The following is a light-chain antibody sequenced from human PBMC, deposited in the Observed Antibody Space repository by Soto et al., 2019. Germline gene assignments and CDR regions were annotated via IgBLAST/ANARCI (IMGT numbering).Light chain of an antibody. Sequence: EIVLTQSPGTLSLSPGERATLSCRASQSVSSTYLAWYQQKPGQAPGLLLDGTSNTATGIPDSFSGSGSGTDFTLTISRLEPEDFAMYYCQLYVSSHPGYTFGQGTKLEIK. J-gene: IGKJ2*01. CDR1: QSVSSTY. V-gene: IGKV3-20*01. CDR2: GTS. CDR3: QLYVSSHPGYT.